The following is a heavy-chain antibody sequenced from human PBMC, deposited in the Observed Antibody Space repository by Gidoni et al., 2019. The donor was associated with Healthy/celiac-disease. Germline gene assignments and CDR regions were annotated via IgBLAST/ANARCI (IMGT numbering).Heavy chain of an antibody. CDR1: GFTFSSYA. CDR2: ISSNGGST. V-gene: IGHV3-64D*09. D-gene: IGHD4-17*01. CDR3: VKAWDYGVDY. Sequence: EVQLVESGGGLVQPGGSLRPSCSASGFTFSSYAMHWVRQAPGKGLEYVSAISSNGGSTYYADSVKGRFTISRDNSKNTLYLQMSSLRAEDTAVYYCVKAWDYGVDYWGQGTLVTVSS. J-gene: IGHJ4*02.